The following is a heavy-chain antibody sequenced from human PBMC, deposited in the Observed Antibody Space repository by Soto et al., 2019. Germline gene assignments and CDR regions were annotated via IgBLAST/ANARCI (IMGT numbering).Heavy chain of an antibody. CDR2: LVKTGKP. CDR1: CDFIGNGYYY. D-gene: IGHD6-6*01. J-gene: IGHJ4*03. CDR3: GMSRRSSSGYFDS. Sequence: SETVSLTSDVSCDFIGNGYYYWTWIRQPPWKGREYIGYLVKTGKPYYNRSLKSRPFISMDTSKSQFFLRLTSVTAADTAMYYCGMSRRSSSGYFDSWGQGTLVTVSS. V-gene: IGHV4-30-4*01.